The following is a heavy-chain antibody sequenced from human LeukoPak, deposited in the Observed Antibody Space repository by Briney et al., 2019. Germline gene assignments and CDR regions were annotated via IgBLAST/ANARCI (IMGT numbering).Heavy chain of an antibody. V-gene: IGHV4-39*07. CDR1: GDSFTSVTDY. Sequence: SETLSLTCTVSGDSFTSVTDYWAWIRQPPGKGLEWIASGDYSGGTYYNPSLESRVAISADMSKNQISLKLTSVTGADTAVYYCRLDSIDYYSFDYWGRGILVTVSS. D-gene: IGHD3-22*01. J-gene: IGHJ4*02. CDR3: RLDSIDYYSFDY. CDR2: GDYSGGT.